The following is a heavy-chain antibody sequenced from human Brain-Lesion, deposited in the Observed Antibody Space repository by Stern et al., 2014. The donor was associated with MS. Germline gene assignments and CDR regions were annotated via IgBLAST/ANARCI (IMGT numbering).Heavy chain of an antibody. Sequence: VQLLESGPGLVKPSGTLSLTCAVSGASISNTQWWTWVRQSPGKGLEWIGEIYQSGSANSTPSLRSRVPISVDRSKNSFSLKLNSVTAADTAVYYCARDPRRGGLSGYYHGMDVWGQGTTVTVSS. J-gene: IGHJ6*02. CDR2: IYQSGSA. V-gene: IGHV4-4*02. CDR1: GASISNTQW. D-gene: IGHD3-10*01. CDR3: ARDPRRGGLSGYYHGMDV.